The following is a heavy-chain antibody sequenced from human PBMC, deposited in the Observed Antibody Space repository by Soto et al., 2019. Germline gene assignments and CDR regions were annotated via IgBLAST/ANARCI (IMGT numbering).Heavy chain of an antibody. CDR1: GGLFSSYA. D-gene: IGHD2-21*01. CDR2: IIPIFGTA. V-gene: IGHV1-69*01. J-gene: IGHJ4*02. CDR3: ARGGSDYIWFNVY. Sequence: QEQLVQSGAEVKKPGSSVKVSCKASGGLFSSYAISWVRQAPGQGLEWMGGIIPIFGTANYAQKFQGRVTITADESANTAYMELSSLRSEDKAMYHCARGGSDYIWFNVYLGQGTLVTVSS.